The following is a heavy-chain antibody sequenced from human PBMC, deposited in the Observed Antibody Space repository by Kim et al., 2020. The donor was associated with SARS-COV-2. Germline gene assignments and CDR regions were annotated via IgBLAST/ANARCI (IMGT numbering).Heavy chain of an antibody. CDR3: ARGIRITMVRGPYGMDV. CDR2: INSDGSST. CDR1: GFTFSSYW. D-gene: IGHD3-10*01. Sequence: GGSLRLSCAASGFTFSSYWMHWVRQAPGKGLVWVSRINSDGSSTSYADSVKGRFTISRDNAKNTLYLQMNSLRAEDTAVYYCARGIRITMVRGPYGMDVWGQGTTVTVSS. J-gene: IGHJ6*02. V-gene: IGHV3-74*01.